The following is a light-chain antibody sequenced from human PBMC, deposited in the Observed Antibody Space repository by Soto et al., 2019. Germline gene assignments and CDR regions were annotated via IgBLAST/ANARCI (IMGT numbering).Light chain of an antibody. J-gene: IGLJ1*01. CDR1: SSNIGAGYD. Sequence: QSVLTQPPSVSGAPGQRVTISCTGSSSNIGAGYDVHWYQQLPGTAPKLLIYGNSNRPSGVPDQFSGSKSGTSASLVITGLQAEDEADYYCVLYMGSGIYVFGTGTKLTVL. CDR2: GNS. CDR3: VLYMGSGIYV. V-gene: IGLV1-40*01.